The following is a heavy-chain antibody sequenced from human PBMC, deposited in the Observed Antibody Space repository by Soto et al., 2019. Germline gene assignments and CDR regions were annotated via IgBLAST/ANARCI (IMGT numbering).Heavy chain of an antibody. CDR3: ARGSVYVLWSGYFDF. J-gene: IGHJ4*02. CDR1: GGSIISSGYS. CDR2: IYHSGST. Sequence: PSETLYLTCAVSGGSIISSGYSWNWIRQSPGKGLEWIGYIYHSGSTNYNPSLRSRVTISLDGSKNQFSLKLTSVTAADTAVYYCARGSVYVLWSGYFDFWGQGSLVTVSS. D-gene: IGHD3-3*01. V-gene: IGHV4-30-2*06.